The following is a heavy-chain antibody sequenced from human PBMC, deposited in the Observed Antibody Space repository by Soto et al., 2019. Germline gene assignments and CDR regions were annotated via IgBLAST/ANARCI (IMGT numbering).Heavy chain of an antibody. J-gene: IGHJ4*02. V-gene: IGHV3-74*01. D-gene: IGHD6-19*01. CDR2: INSDGSST. CDR3: ATSRHTHLAVAGYIDY. Sequence: EVQLVESGGGLVQPGGPLRLSCAASGFTFSSNWMHWVRQAPGKGLVLVSRINSDGSSTSYADSVKGRFTISRDNAKNTLYLQMSSLRAEDTAVYYSATSRHTHLAVAGYIDYWGQASLVTVSS. CDR1: GFTFSSNW.